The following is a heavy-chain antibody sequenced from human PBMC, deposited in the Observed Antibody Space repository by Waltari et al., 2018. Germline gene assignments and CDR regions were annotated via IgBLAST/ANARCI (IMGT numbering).Heavy chain of an antibody. D-gene: IGHD3-22*01. J-gene: IGHJ4*02. CDR2: IIPILGIA. CDR3: ASGDYYDSSGSDIDY. Sequence: QVQLVQSGAEVKKPGSSVKVSCQASGGTFSSYTISWVRQPPGQGLEWMGRIIPILGIANYAQKFQGRVTITADKSTSTAYMELSSLRSEDTAVYYCASGDYYDSSGSDIDYWGQGTLVTVSS. V-gene: IGHV1-69*02. CDR1: GGTFSSYT.